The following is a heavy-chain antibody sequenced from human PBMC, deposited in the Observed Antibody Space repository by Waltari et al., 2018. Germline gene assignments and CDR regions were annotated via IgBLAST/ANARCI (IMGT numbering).Heavy chain of an antibody. V-gene: IGHV4-34*01. CDR3: ARGRRWIQLWEDHWWFDP. Sequence: QVQLQQWGAGLLKPSETLSLTCAVYGGSFSGYYWRWIRQPPGKGLEWIGEINHSGSTNYNPSLKSRVTISVDTSKNQFSLKLSSVTAADTAVYYCARGRRWIQLWEDHWWFDPWGQGTLVTVSS. CDR1: GGSFSGYY. D-gene: IGHD5-18*01. J-gene: IGHJ5*02. CDR2: INHSGST.